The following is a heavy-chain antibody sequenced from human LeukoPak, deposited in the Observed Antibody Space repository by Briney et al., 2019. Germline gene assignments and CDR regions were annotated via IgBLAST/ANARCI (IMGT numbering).Heavy chain of an antibody. V-gene: IGHV3-30*18. J-gene: IGHJ4*02. CDR2: ISYDGSNK. Sequence: GRSLRLSCAASGFTFSSYGMHWVRQAPGKGLEWVAVISYDGSNKYYADSVKGRFTISRDNSKNTLYLQMNSLRAEDTAVYYCAKDYGDYSEGVDYWGQGTLATVSS. CDR3: AKDYGDYSEGVDY. CDR1: GFTFSSYG. D-gene: IGHD4-17*01.